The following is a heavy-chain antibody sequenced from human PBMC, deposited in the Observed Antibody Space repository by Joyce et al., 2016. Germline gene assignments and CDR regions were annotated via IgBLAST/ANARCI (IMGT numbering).Heavy chain of an antibody. V-gene: IGHV3-23*01. D-gene: IGHD4-11*01. CDR2: MSGSGSTI. J-gene: IGHJ6*02. CDR3: AKDYRSLYYYYGLDV. Sequence: APGKGLEWVSVMSGSGSTIYYADSVKGRFTISRDNSKSTLYLQMNSLRAEDTAVYYCAKDYRSLYYYYGLDVWGQGTTVTVSS.